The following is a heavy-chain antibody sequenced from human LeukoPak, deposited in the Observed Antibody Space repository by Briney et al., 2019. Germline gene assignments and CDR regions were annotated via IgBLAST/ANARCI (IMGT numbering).Heavy chain of an antibody. CDR3: ATAGYYGDDAFDL. D-gene: IGHD2/OR15-2a*01. V-gene: IGHV3-7*01. CDR1: GFTIGSYW. Sequence: GGSLTLSCAGSGFTIGSYWMSWVRQAPGKGLEWVANIRQDGSEKYYVDSVKGRLTISRDNAKNSLYLQMNSLRAEDTGIYYCATAGYYGDDAFDLWGQGTMVTVSS. J-gene: IGHJ3*01. CDR2: IRQDGSEK.